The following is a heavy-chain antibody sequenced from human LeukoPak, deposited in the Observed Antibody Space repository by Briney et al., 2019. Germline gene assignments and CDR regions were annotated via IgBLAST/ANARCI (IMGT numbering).Heavy chain of an antibody. D-gene: IGHD6-13*01. J-gene: IGHJ4*02. CDR2: IKQDGSEN. Sequence: GGSLRLTCAASGFTFSTYWMSWVRQAPGKGLEWVANIKQDGSENYYVDSVKGRFTISRDNAKNSLYLQMNSLRAEDTAMYYCARDSAGNDYWGQGTLVTVSS. CDR1: GFTFSTYW. V-gene: IGHV3-7*01. CDR3: ARDSAGNDY.